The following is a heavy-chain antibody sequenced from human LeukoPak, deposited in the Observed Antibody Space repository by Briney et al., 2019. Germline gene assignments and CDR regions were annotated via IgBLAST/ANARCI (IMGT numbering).Heavy chain of an antibody. CDR3: ARFPDRFDY. J-gene: IGHJ4*02. CDR2: INHSGST. D-gene: IGHD1-14*01. CDR1: GGSFSGYY. V-gene: IGHV4-34*01. Sequence: SGTLSLTCAVYGGSFSGYYWSWIRQPPGKGLEWIGEINHSGSTNYNPSLKSRVTISVDTSKNQFSLKLSSVTAADTAMYYCARFPDRFDYWGQGTLVTVSS.